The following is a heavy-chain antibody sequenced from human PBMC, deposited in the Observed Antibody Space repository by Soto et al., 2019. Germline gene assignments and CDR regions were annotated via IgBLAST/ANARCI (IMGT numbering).Heavy chain of an antibody. V-gene: IGHV1-18*01. CDR2: ISTYNANT. D-gene: IGHD6-13*01. CDR3: ARERDGSSWSSDESLEY. CDR1: GYIFSNYG. Sequence: QVNLVQSGAEVKKPGASVKVSCKASGYIFSNYGISWVRQAPGQGLEWMGWISTYNANTYYAQKFQGRVTMTTDTPTSTAYMELRSVRSDDTAVFYCARERDGSSWSSDESLEYWGQGTLVTVSS. J-gene: IGHJ1*01.